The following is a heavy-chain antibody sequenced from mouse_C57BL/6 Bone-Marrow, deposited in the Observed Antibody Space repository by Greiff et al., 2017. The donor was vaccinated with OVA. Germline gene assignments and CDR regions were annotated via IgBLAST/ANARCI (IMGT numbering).Heavy chain of an antibody. CDR2: IYPGGGYT. J-gene: IGHJ4*01. V-gene: IGHV1-63*01. Sequence: QVQLQQSGAELVRPGTSVKMSCKASGYTFTNYWIGWAKQRPGHGLEWIGDIYPGGGYTNYNEKFKGKATLTAVKSSSTAYMQFSSLTSEDSAIYYCAREYYGSSPSYAMDYWGQGTSVTVSS. CDR3: AREYYGSSPSYAMDY. CDR1: GYTFTNYW. D-gene: IGHD1-1*01.